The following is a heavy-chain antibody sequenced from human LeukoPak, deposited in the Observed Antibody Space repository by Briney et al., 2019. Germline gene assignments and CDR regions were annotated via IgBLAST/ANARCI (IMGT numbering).Heavy chain of an antibody. CDR1: GFTFSSYG. V-gene: IGHV3-33*01. CDR2: IWSDGSNT. CDR3: ARGDYGGYSGKGAFDI. D-gene: IGHD4-23*01. J-gene: IGHJ3*02. Sequence: RRSLRLSCAASGFTFSSYGMDWVRQAPGKGLEWVAVIWSDGSNTYYADSVKGRFTISRGNSKNTLYLQMNSLRAEDTALYYCARGDYGGYSGKGAFDIWGQGTMVTVS.